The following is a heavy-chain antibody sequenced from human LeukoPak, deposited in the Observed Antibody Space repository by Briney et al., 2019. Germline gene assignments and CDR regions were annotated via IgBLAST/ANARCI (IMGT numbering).Heavy chain of an antibody. V-gene: IGHV4-31*03. CDR3: ARDRAYSDGTSGWYGMDV. CDR2: IYHSGST. CDR1: GGSISRGGYY. J-gene: IGHJ6*02. Sequence: SQTLSLTCTVSGGSISRGGYYWTWIRQHPGKGLEWIGYIYHSGSTYYNPSLKSRVTLSVDTSRSQFALNLSSVTAADTAVYYCARDRAYSDGTSGWYGMDVWGQGTTVTVSS. D-gene: IGHD6-19*01.